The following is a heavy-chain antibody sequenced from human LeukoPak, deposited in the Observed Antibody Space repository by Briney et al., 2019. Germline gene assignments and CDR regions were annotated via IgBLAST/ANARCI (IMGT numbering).Heavy chain of an antibody. CDR3: ARQVEDYYGSGSYLRWFDP. CDR2: IYYSGST. CDR1: GGSISSSSYY. J-gene: IGHJ5*02. Sequence: SETLSLTCTVSGGSISSSSYYWSWIRQPPGKGLEWIGYIYYSGSTNYNPSLKSRVTISVDTSKNQFSLKLSSVTAADTAVYYCARQVEDYYGSGSYLRWFDPWGQGTLVTVSS. V-gene: IGHV4-61*05. D-gene: IGHD3-10*01.